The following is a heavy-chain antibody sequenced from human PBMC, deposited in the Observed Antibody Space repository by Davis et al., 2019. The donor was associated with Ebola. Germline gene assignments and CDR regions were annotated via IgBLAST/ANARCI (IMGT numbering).Heavy chain of an antibody. CDR3: AGALAMVTIDY. D-gene: IGHD5-18*01. J-gene: IGHJ4*02. CDR2: IIPILGIA. CDR1: GYTFTSYG. V-gene: IGHV1-69*04. Sequence: AASVKVSCKASGYTFTSYGITWVRQAPGQGLEWMGRIIPILGIANYAQKFQGRVTITADKSTSTAYMELSSLRSEDTAVYYCAGALAMVTIDYWGQGTLVTVSS.